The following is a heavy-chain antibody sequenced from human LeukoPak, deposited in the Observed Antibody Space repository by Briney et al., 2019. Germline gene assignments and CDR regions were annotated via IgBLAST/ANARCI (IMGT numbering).Heavy chain of an antibody. CDR3: ARVAGSGSSIGAFDI. D-gene: IGHD1-26*01. CDR2: IYHSGST. CDR1: GGSFSGYY. V-gene: IGHV4-38-2*01. Sequence: LETLSLTCAVYGGSFSGYYWGWIRQPPGKGLECIGSIYHSGSTYYKPSLKTRLTVSVDTSKNHFSLNLTSVTAADTAVYYCARVAGSGSSIGAFDIWGQGTMVTVSS. J-gene: IGHJ3*02.